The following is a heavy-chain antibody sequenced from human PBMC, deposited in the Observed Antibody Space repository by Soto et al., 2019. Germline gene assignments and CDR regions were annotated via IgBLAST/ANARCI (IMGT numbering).Heavy chain of an antibody. CDR1: GFTFSNYA. J-gene: IGHJ6*02. Sequence: EVQLLESGGGLVQPGGSLRLSCAASGFTFSNYAMSWVRQAPGKGLEWVSPISGSGENTYYADSVKGRFTISRDNSKNTLYLQMNNLRAEDTAVYYCANTRGQSYYHAMDVWGQGTTVIVSS. V-gene: IGHV3-23*01. CDR2: ISGSGENT. CDR3: ANTRGQSYYHAMDV.